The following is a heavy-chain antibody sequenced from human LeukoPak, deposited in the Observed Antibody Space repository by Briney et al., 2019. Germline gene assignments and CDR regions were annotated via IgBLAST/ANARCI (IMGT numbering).Heavy chain of an antibody. Sequence: GGSLRLSCAASGFTFSSYAMSWVRQAPGKGLEWVSAISGSGGSTYYADSVKGRFTISRDNSKNTLYLQMNSLRAEDTAVYYCALPPGGPRQISRVGYWGQGTLVTVSS. CDR3: ALPPGGPRQISRVGY. V-gene: IGHV3-23*01. D-gene: IGHD3-16*01. CDR1: GFTFSSYA. J-gene: IGHJ4*02. CDR2: ISGSGGST.